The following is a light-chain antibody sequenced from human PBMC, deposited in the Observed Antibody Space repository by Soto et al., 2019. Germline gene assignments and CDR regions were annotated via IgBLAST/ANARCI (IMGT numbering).Light chain of an antibody. J-gene: IGLJ2*01. CDR1: SSNIGAGYD. V-gene: IGLV1-40*01. Sequence: QSVLTQPHSVSGAPGQRVTISCTGSSSNIGAGYDVHWYQQLPGTAPKLLIYGNSNRPSGVPDRFSGSKSGTSASLAITGHQAEDEADYYCQSYDSSLSAVVFGGGTQVTVL. CDR3: QSYDSSLSAVV. CDR2: GNS.